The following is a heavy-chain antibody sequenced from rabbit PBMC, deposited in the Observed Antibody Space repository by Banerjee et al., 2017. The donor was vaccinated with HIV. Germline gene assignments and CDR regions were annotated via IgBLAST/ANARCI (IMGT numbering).Heavy chain of an antibody. V-gene: IGHV1S45*01. CDR3: ARDGDAGGGVGYYFNL. J-gene: IGHJ4*01. CDR1: GFSFSSSYW. CDR2: IYAGSSGST. D-gene: IGHD4-2*01. Sequence: QEQLEESGGDLVKPEGSLTLTCTASGFSFSSSYWICWVRQAPGKGLEWIACIYAGSSGSTYYASWAKGRFTISKTSSTTVTLQMTSLTAADTATYFCARDGDAGGGVGYYFNLWGPGTLVTVS.